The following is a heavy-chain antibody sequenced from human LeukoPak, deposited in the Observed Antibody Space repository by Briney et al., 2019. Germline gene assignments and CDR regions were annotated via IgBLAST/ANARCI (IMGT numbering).Heavy chain of an antibody. Sequence: SETLSLTCTVSGGSISGYYWHWIRQPPGKGLEYIGNIYNTGSTNYNPSLKSRVTISVGTSKNQLSLKLSSVTAADTAVYYCARGAAAGTYTAFDIWGQGTMVTVSS. D-gene: IGHD6-13*01. V-gene: IGHV4-59*01. CDR3: ARGAAAGTYTAFDI. J-gene: IGHJ3*02. CDR1: GGSISGYY. CDR2: IYNTGST.